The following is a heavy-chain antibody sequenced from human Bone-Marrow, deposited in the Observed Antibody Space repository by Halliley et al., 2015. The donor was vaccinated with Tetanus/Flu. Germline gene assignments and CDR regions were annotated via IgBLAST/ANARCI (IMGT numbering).Heavy chain of an antibody. CDR3: AALATRLRYFDWSTYHFDN. CDR1: GFTFNSSA. D-gene: IGHD3-9*01. V-gene: IGHV1-58*01. CDR2: IVVGSGHT. J-gene: IGHJ4*02. Sequence: QMQLVQSGPEVKKPGTSVKVSCKASGFTFNSSAVQWVRQARGQRLEWIGWIVVGSGHTNYAQRFHERVNITRDMSTRTAYMELSSLRSEDTAVYYCAALATRLRYFDWSTYHFDNWGQGTLVTVSS.